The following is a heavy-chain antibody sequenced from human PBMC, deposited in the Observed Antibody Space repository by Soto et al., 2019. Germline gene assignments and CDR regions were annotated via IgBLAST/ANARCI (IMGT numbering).Heavy chain of an antibody. V-gene: IGHV3-23*01. Sequence: GSLRLSCAASGFTFSNYAMSWVRQAPGKGLEWVSAISRSGGSTYYADSVKGRFTISRDNSKNTLYLQMNSLRAEDTAIYYCAMRRQGSGDYWGQGTLVTVSS. CDR3: AMRRQGSGDY. CDR2: ISRSGGST. CDR1: GFTFSNYA. D-gene: IGHD3-10*01. J-gene: IGHJ4*02.